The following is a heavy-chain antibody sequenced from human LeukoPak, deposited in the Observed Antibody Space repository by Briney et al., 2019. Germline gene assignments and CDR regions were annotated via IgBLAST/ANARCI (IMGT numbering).Heavy chain of an antibody. D-gene: IGHD6-13*01. J-gene: IGHJ4*02. CDR3: ARFSSSLSAGY. V-gene: IGHV3-74*01. CDR1: GFNFSNNY. Sequence: PGGSLRLSCAASGFNFSNNYLYWVRQPPGKGLVWVSRINPDGSSTAYADSVKGRFTISRDNAKNALYLQMKTLRAEDTAVYYCARFSSSLSAGYWGQGTLVTVSS. CDR2: INPDGSST.